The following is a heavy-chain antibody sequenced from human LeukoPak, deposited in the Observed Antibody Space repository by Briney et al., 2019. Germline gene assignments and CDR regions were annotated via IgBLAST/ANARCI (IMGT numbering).Heavy chain of an antibody. CDR2: INPNSGGT. J-gene: IGHJ4*02. CDR1: GYTFTGYY. CDR3: ARVSEYYYDSSGYYYVSYFDY. V-gene: IGHV1-2*02. Sequence: ASVKVSCKASGYTFTGYYMHWVRQAPGQGLEWMGWINPNSGGTNYAQKFQGRVTMTRDTSISTAYMELSRLRSDDTAVYYCARVSEYYYDSSGYYYVSYFDYWGQGTLVTVSS. D-gene: IGHD3-22*01.